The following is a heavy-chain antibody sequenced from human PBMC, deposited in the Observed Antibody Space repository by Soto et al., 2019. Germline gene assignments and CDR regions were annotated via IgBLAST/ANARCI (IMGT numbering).Heavy chain of an antibody. CDR1: GAALSNHF. CDR2: ITPILGIP. CDR3: GRGGPVDYGDYNY. V-gene: IGHV1-69*02. J-gene: IGHJ4*02. D-gene: IGHD4-17*01. Sequence: QVQLVQSGAEVRRPGSSVKVSCTTFGAALSNHFISWVRLAPGQGLEWMGRITPILGIPNYSQNFQGRVTMTADRSTKTISMELSSLRSDDTAVYYCGRGGPVDYGDYNYWGQGTLVTVSS.